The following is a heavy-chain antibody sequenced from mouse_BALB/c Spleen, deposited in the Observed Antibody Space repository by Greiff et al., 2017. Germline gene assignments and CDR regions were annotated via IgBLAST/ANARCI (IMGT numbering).Heavy chain of an antibody. V-gene: IGHV5-4*02. J-gene: IGHJ2*01. Sequence: EVNVVESGGGLVKPGGSLKLSCAASGFTFSDYYMYWVRQTPEKRLEWVATISDGGSYTYYPDSVKGRFTISRDNAKNNLYLQMSSLKSEDTAMYYCARGWLRYFDYWGQGTTLTVSS. CDR1: GFTFSDYY. CDR2: ISDGGSYT. CDR3: ARGWLRYFDY. D-gene: IGHD2-2*01.